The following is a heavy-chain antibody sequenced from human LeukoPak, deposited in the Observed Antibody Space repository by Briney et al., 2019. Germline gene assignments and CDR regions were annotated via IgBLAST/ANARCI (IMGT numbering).Heavy chain of an antibody. CDR3: TTGFCTSTAGHWDDAFAV. CDR2: IKASGST. J-gene: IGHJ3*01. V-gene: IGHV3-15*01. Sequence: PGGSLRLSCAVSGLTLKNAWMTWVRQAPGRGLEWVARIKASGSTDYAAPVKGRFTISRDDSHNVVSLQMSSLKSEDAAVYYCTTGFCTSTAGHWDDAFAVWGQGTTATVSS. D-gene: IGHD2-2*01. CDR1: GLTLKNAW.